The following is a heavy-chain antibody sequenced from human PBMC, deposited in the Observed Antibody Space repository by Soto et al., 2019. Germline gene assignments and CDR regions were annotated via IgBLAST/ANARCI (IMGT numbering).Heavy chain of an antibody. V-gene: IGHV3-11*01. D-gene: IGHD6-6*01. CDR2: ISSSGSTI. J-gene: IGHJ4*02. Sequence: VGSLRLSCAASGFTFSDYYMSWIRQAPGKGLEWVSYISSSGSTIYYADSVKGRFTISRVNTKNLLFLQMDSLKAEDTAVYYCSRQTELAAHRDYDFDYWGQGTLVTVSS. CDR3: SRQTELAAHRDYDFDY. CDR1: GFTFSDYY.